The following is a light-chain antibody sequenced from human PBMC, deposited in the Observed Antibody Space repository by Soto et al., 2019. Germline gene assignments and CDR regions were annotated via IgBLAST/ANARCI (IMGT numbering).Light chain of an antibody. V-gene: IGKV3-20*01. J-gene: IGKJ5*01. CDR1: QSVSSSY. Sequence: EIVLTQSPGTLSLSPGERATLSCRASQSVSSSYLAWYQQKPGQAPRLLIYGASSRPIGIPDRFSGSGSGTDFTLTISRLEPEDFAVYYFQQYGSSSTFGQGTRLENK. CDR3: QQYGSSST. CDR2: GAS.